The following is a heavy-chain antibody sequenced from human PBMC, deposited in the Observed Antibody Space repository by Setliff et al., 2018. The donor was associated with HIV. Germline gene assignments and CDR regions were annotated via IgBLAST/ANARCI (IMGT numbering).Heavy chain of an antibody. CDR2: ITPIFGTT. D-gene: IGHD3-10*01. Sequence: SVKVSCKASGGTLSRNPISWVRQAPGQGLEWMGGITPIFGTTKYAQKFQGRVTITADESRTTAYLDLNSLRSEDTAVYYCATAGEMATIGYSYYYMGVWGKGTTVTSP. CDR3: ATAGEMATIGYSYYYMGV. CDR1: GGTLSRNP. V-gene: IGHV1-69*13. J-gene: IGHJ6*03.